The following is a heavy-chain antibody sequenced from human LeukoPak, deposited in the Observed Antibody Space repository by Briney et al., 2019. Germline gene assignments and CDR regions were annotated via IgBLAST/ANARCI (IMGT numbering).Heavy chain of an antibody. D-gene: IGHD3-16*02. V-gene: IGHV3-21*04. CDR1: GFTFSSYS. CDR3: AREDWGSYLY. CDR2: ISSSSSYI. J-gene: IGHJ4*02. Sequence: GGSLRLSCVASGFTFSSYSMNWVRQAPGKGLEWVSSISSSSSYIYYADSVKGRFTVSRDNAKNSLYLQMNSLRAEDTAVYYCAREDWGSYLYWGQGTLVTVSS.